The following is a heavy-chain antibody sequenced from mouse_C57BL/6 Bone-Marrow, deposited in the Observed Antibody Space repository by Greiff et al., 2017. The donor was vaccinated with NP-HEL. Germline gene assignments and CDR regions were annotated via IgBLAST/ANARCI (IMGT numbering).Heavy chain of an antibody. CDR2: IDPSDSYT. V-gene: IGHV1-69*01. Sequence: VQLQQSGAELVMPGASVKLSCTASGYTFTSYWMHWVKQRPGQGLEWIGEIDPSDSYTNYNQKFKGKSTLTVDKSSSTAYMQLSSLTSEDSAVYYCARYGNVYAMDYWGQGTSVTVSS. CDR1: GYTFTSYW. CDR3: ARYGNVYAMDY. J-gene: IGHJ4*01. D-gene: IGHD2-1*01.